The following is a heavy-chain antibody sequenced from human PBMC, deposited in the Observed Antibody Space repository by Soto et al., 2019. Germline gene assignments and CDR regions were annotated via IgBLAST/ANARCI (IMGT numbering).Heavy chain of an antibody. CDR2: ISSSGSTI. CDR1: GFTFSSYE. V-gene: IGHV3-48*03. Sequence: GGSLRLSCAASGFTFSSYEMNWVRQSPGKGLEWVSYISSSGSTIYYADSVKGRFTISRDNAKNSLYLQMNSLRAEDTAVYYCARAYYDILTGYVYYGMDVWGQGTTVTVSS. J-gene: IGHJ6*02. CDR3: ARAYYDILTGYVYYGMDV. D-gene: IGHD3-9*01.